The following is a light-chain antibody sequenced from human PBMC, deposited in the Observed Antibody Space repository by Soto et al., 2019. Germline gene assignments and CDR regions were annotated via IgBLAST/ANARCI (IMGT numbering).Light chain of an antibody. Sequence: EIVMTQSPATLSVSPGERATLSCRASQTVSSKLAWYQQKGGQAPRLLIYGASTRATGVPARFSGSGSGTEFTLTISSLQSEDFAVYYCQQYHIWYTFGQGTRLEI. CDR3: QQYHIWYT. CDR2: GAS. CDR1: QTVSSK. V-gene: IGKV3-15*01. J-gene: IGKJ5*01.